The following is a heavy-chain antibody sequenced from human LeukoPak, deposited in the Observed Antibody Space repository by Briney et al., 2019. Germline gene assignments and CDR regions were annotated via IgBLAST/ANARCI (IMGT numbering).Heavy chain of an antibody. CDR1: GGSISDYY. CDR3: TRGAGWLIDY. D-gene: IGHD3-16*01. Sequence: SETLSLTCTVSGGSISDYYRGWIRQPPGKGLKWIGYFYNSGSPTYNPSLKSRVTISAVTSKNQFSLKLNSVTAADTAVYYCTRGAGWLIDYWGQGILVTVSS. CDR2: FYNSGSP. J-gene: IGHJ4*02. V-gene: IGHV4-59*01.